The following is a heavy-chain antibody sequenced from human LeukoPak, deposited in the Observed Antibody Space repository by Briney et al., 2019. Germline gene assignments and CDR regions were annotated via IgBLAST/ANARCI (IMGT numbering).Heavy chain of an antibody. CDR3: ARFNSGSYDNWYFDL. J-gene: IGHJ2*01. CDR1: GYTFTSYD. V-gene: IGHV1-8*01. CDR2: MNPNSGNT. Sequence: ASVKVSCKASGYTFTSYDINWVRQATGQGLEWMGWMNPNSGNTGYAQKFQGRVTMTRNTSISTAYMELSSLRSEDTAVYYCARFNSGSYDNWYFDLWGRGTLVTVSS. D-gene: IGHD1-26*01.